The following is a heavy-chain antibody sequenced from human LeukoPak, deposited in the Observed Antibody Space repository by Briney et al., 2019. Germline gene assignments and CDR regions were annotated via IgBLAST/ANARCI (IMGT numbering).Heavy chain of an antibody. Sequence: PSETLSLTCTVSVGSISSSSAYWRWIRQHPGKGLEWIGSIYYSKNTYYNPSLKSRVTISADTSKNQFSLTLGSVSATDTAVYYCVSPRGFSYGYFDYWGQGTLVTVSS. CDR2: IYYSKNT. CDR3: VSPRGFSYGYFDY. D-gene: IGHD5-18*01. J-gene: IGHJ4*02. CDR1: VGSISSSSAY. V-gene: IGHV4-39*01.